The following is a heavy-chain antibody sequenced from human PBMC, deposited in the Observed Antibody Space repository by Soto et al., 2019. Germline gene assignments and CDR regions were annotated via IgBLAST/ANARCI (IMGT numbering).Heavy chain of an antibody. CDR2: IWYDGSNK. CDR1: GFTFSSYG. V-gene: IGHV3-33*01. Sequence: GGSLRLSCAASGFTFSSYGMHWVRQAPGKGLEWVAVIWYDGSNKYYADSVKGRFTISRDNSKNTLYLQMNSLRAEDTAVYYCARDFMYSSSSFDYWGQGTLVTVSS. CDR3: ARDFMYSSSSFDY. D-gene: IGHD6-6*01. J-gene: IGHJ4*02.